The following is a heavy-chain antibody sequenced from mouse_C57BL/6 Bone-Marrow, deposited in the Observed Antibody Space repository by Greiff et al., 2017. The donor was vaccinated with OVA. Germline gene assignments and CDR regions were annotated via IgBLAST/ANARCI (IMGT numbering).Heavy chain of an antibody. J-gene: IGHJ3*01. CDR1: GFNIKDDY. V-gene: IGHV14-4*01. CDR2: IDPENGDT. D-gene: IGHD2-5*01. Sequence: EVKLMESGAELVRPGASVKLSCTASGFNIKDDYMHWVKQRPEQGLEWIGWIDPENGDTEYASKFQGKATITADTSSNTAYLQLSSLTSEDAAVYYCTTDYSNPWFAYWGQGTLVTVSA. CDR3: TTDYSNPWFAY.